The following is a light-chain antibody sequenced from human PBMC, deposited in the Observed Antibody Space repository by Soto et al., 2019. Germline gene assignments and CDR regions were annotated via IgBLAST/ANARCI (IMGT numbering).Light chain of an antibody. CDR2: GAS. Sequence: DIQMTQSPSFVSASVGDRVTITCRASQGISRWLACYQQRPGKAPELLIYGASSLQSGVPSRFRGRGSGTDFTLTISSLQPEDFATSYCQQANSFPLTFGQGTRLEIK. CDR1: QGISRW. J-gene: IGKJ5*01. CDR3: QQANSFPLT. V-gene: IGKV1-12*01.